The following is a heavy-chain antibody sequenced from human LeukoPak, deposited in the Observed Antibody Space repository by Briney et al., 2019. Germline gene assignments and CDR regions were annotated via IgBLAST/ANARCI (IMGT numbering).Heavy chain of an antibody. J-gene: IGHJ4*02. V-gene: IGHV3-48*03. CDR1: GFTFRSYE. CDR3: AKSDTPWGSWYYFDY. Sequence: SGGSLTLSCEDSGFTFRSYEMNWVRQAPGKGLEWIAYLSSSGSAFSYADSVKGRFTISRDNSKNTLYLQMNSLRAEDTAVYYCAKSDTPWGSWYYFDYWGQGTLVTVSS. CDR2: LSSSGSAF. D-gene: IGHD6-13*01.